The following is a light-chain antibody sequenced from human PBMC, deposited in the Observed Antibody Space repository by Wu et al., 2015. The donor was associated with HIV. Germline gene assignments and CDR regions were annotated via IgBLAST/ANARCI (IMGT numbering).Light chain of an antibody. V-gene: IGKV3-11*01. Sequence: EIVVTHSPGTLSLSPGERATLSCRASQFIGNNLDWYQQKPGQAPRLLIFAASNRAAGTPDRFSGSGSGTDFTLTIDRLEAEDFAVYFCHQRSTWPFTFGPGTKVDVK. CDR3: HQRSTWPFT. CDR2: AAS. CDR1: QFIGNN. J-gene: IGKJ3*01.